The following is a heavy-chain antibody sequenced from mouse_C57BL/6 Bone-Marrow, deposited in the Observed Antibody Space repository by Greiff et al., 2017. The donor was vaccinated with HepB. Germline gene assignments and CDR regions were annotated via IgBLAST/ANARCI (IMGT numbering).Heavy chain of an antibody. CDR2: IRLKSDNYAT. V-gene: IGHV6-3*01. J-gene: IGHJ3*01. CDR3: TGWLRFAY. CDR1: GFTFSNYW. D-gene: IGHD2-2*01. Sequence: EVQLQESGGGLVQPGGSMKLSCVASGFTFSNYWMNWVRQSPEKGLEWVAQIRLKSDNYATHYAESVKGRFTISRDDSKSSVYLQMNNLRAEDTGIYYCTGWLRFAYWGQGTLVTVSA.